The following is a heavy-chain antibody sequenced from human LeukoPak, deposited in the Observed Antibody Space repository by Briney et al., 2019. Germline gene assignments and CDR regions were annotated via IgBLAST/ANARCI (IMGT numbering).Heavy chain of an antibody. CDR3: ARVGCLRTLGYCSSFTSIDY. D-gene: IGHD2-2*01. V-gene: IGHV3-23*01. J-gene: IGHJ4*02. Sequence: PGGSLRLSCAASGFTFAGYAMSWVRQAPGKGLEWVSSILGGGDSTYYADSVKGRFTIYRDNSKNTLYLQMNRLRAEDTAVYYCARVGCLRTLGYCSSFTSIDYWGRETLVTVSS. CDR1: GFTFAGYA. CDR2: ILGGGDST.